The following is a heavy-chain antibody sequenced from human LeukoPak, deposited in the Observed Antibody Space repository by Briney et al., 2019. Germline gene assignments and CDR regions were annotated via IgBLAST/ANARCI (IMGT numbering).Heavy chain of an antibody. Sequence: SQTLSLTCTVSGGSISSGGYYWSWIRQPPGKGLEWIGEINHSGSTNYNPSLKSRVTISVDTSKNQFSLKLSSVTAADTAVYYCARGRGYCDYWGQGTLVTVSS. CDR1: GGSISSGGYY. D-gene: IGHD2-15*01. J-gene: IGHJ4*02. CDR2: INHSGST. CDR3: ARGRGYCDY. V-gene: IGHV4-39*07.